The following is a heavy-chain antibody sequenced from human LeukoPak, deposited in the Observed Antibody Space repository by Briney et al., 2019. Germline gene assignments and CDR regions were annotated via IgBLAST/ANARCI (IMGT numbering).Heavy chain of an antibody. V-gene: IGHV3-73*01. CDR2: IRSKANSYAT. Sequence: GGSLKLSCAASGFTFSGSAMHWVRQASGKGLEWVGRIRSKANSYATAYAASVKGRFTISRDDSKNTAYLQMNSLKTEDTAVYYCTRRNLQLPHAFDIWGQGTMVTVSS. J-gene: IGHJ3*02. D-gene: IGHD6-6*01. CDR1: GFTFSGSA. CDR3: TRRNLQLPHAFDI.